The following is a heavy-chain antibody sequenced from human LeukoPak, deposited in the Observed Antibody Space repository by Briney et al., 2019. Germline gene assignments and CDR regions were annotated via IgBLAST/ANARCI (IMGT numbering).Heavy chain of an antibody. V-gene: IGHV3-74*01. J-gene: IGHJ3*02. CDR3: AREPAARGGRSIAVADDAFDI. CDR2: INSSGSST. D-gene: IGHD6-19*01. Sequence: PGGSLRLSCAASGFTFSSYRMHWVREAPGKGLVGVSRINSSGSSTSYADSVKGRFTISRDNAKNTLYLQMNSLRAEDTAVYYCAREPAARGGRSIAVADDAFDIWGQGTMVTVSS. CDR1: GFTFSSYR.